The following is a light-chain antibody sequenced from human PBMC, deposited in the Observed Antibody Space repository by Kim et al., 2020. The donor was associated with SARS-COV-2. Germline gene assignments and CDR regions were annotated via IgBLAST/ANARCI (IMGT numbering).Light chain of an antibody. CDR1: QSVNTY. J-gene: IGKJ5*01. CDR2: DAS. V-gene: IGKV3-11*01. CDR3: KQRRKSIT. Sequence: EIVLTQSPATLSLSPGERATLSCRASQSVNTYLAWLQQKPGQAPRLLISDASNRAAGIPARFSGSGSGTDFTLTISSLEPEDFAVYYCKQRRKSITCGQGTRLEIK.